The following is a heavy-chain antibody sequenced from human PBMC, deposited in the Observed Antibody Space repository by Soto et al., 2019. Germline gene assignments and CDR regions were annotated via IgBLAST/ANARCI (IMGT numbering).Heavy chain of an antibody. CDR1: GFTFSRYW. CDR2: ISGSGGST. Sequence: GGSLRLSCAASGFTFSRYWMSWVRQTPGKGLEWVSAISGSGGSTYYADSVKGRFTISRDNSKNTLYLQMNSLRAEDTAIYYGAKDFPTETPIWGQGTQVTVSS. D-gene: IGHD4-4*01. J-gene: IGHJ4*02. V-gene: IGHV3-23*01. CDR3: AKDFPTETPI.